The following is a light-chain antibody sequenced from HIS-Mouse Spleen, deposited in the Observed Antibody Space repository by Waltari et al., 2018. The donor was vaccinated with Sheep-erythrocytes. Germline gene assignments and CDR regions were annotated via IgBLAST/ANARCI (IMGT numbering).Light chain of an antibody. CDR1: SSDVGVYNY. J-gene: IGLJ3*02. Sequence: QSALTQPPSASGSPGQSVTISCTGTSSDVGVYNYVSWYQQHPGKAPKLMIYEGSKRPSGVSNRFSGSKSGNTASLTISGLQAEDEADYYCCSYAGSSTPWVFGGGTKLTVL. CDR3: CSYAGSSTPWV. CDR2: EGS. V-gene: IGLV2-23*01.